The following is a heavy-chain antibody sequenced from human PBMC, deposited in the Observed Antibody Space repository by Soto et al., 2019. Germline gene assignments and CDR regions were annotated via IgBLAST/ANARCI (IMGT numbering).Heavy chain of an antibody. CDR2: IYYRGNT. Sequence: QVQLQESGPGQVKPSQTLSLTCIVSGDSITSGGYYWSWIRQHPGKGLQWLGYIYYRGNTFYNPSLKSRVSISIDTSKHQCSLNLTSVTAADTAVYFCARETGFSGSWAPEAWGQGTLVSVSS. J-gene: IGHJ5*02. CDR3: ARETGFSGSWAPEA. CDR1: GDSITSGGYY. D-gene: IGHD1-26*01. V-gene: IGHV4-31*03.